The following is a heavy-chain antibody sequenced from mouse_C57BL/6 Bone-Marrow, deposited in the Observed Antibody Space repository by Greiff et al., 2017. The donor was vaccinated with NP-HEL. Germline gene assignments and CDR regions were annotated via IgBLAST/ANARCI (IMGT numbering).Heavy chain of an antibody. CDR1: GFSLTSYG. CDR3: ARPDYGSSSYWYFDV. V-gene: IGHV2-2*01. Sequence: VQLQESGPGLVQPSQSLSITCTVSGFSLTSYGVHWVRQSPGKGLEWLGVIWSSGSTDYNAAFISRLSISKDNSKSQVFFKMNSLQADDTAIYYCARPDYGSSSYWYFDVWGTGTTVTVSS. J-gene: IGHJ1*03. D-gene: IGHD1-1*01. CDR2: IWSSGST.